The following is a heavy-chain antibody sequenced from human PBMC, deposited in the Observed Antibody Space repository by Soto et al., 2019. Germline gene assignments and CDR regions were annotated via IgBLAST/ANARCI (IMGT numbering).Heavy chain of an antibody. D-gene: IGHD6-19*01. Sequence: EVHLLESGGGLVQPGGSLRLSCAASGFTFSSYAMSWVHQAPGKGLQWVSALSHTSTNIFYADSMKGRFTISRDNSKNTMSLQMNSLRAEDTAIYYCAKLAGEQWMFDYWGQGILVTVSS. V-gene: IGHV3-23*01. CDR3: AKLAGEQWMFDY. CDR2: LSHTSTNI. CDR1: GFTFSSYA. J-gene: IGHJ4*02.